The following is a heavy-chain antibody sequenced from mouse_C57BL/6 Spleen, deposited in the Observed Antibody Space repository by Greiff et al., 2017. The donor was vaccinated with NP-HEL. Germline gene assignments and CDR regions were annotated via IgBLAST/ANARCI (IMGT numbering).Heavy chain of an antibody. Sequence: EVKLQQSGPELVKPGASVKISCKASGYTFTDYYMNWVKQSHGKSLEWIGDINPNNGGTSYNQKFKGKATLTVDKSSSTAYMEFRSLTSEDSAVYYCARGADGYYGLFAYWGQGTLVTVSA. J-gene: IGHJ3*01. D-gene: IGHD2-3*01. CDR2: INPNNGGT. CDR3: ARGADGYYGLFAY. V-gene: IGHV1-26*01. CDR1: GYTFTDYY.